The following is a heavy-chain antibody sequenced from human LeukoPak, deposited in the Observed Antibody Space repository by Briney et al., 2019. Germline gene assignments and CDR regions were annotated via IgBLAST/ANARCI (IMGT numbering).Heavy chain of an antibody. CDR3: ARKGRFGELLSRRTYYFDY. CDR1: GGSFSGYY. D-gene: IGHD3-10*01. CDR2: IHHSGST. Sequence: SETLSLTCAVCGGSFSGYYWSWIRQPPGKGLEWIGEIHHSGSTNYNPYLKSRVTISVDTSKNQSSLKLSSVTAADTAVYYCARKGRFGELLSRRTYYFDYWGQRALGTVSS. J-gene: IGHJ4*02. V-gene: IGHV4-34*01.